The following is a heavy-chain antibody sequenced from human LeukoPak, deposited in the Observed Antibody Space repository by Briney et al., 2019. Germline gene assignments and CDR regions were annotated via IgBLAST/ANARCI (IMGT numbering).Heavy chain of an antibody. D-gene: IGHD5-12*01. Sequence: SETLSLTCTVSGGSISSGSYYWSWIRQPAGKGLEWIGRIYTSGSTNYNPSLKSRVTISVDTSKNQFSLKLSSVTAADTAVYYCARDGDRAWLRSQIDYWGQGTLVTVSS. CDR2: IYTSGST. V-gene: IGHV4-61*02. CDR3: ARDGDRAWLRSQIDY. J-gene: IGHJ4*02. CDR1: GGSISSGSYY.